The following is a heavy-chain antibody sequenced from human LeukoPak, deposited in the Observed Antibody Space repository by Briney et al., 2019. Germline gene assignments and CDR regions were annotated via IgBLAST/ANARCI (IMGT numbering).Heavy chain of an antibody. J-gene: IGHJ5*02. CDR3: ARIGPYSSGFDP. V-gene: IGHV4-34*01. CDR2: INHSGST. D-gene: IGHD6-19*01. CDR1: GGSFSGYY. Sequence: SETLSLTCAVYGGSFSGYYWSWICQPPGKGLEWIGEINHSGSTNYNPSLKSRVTISVDTSKNQFSLKLSSVTAADTAVYYCARIGPYSSGFDPWGQGTLVTVSS.